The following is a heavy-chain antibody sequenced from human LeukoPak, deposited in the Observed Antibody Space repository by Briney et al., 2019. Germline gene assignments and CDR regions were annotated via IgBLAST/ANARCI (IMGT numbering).Heavy chain of an antibody. CDR2: IKQDGSEK. CDR3: ARGGYSSGWIYNWFDP. CDR1: GFTFSSYW. J-gene: IGHJ5*02. V-gene: IGHV3-7*01. Sequence: GGSLRLSCAASGFTFSSYWMSWVRQAPGKGLEWVANIKQDGSEKYYVDSVKGRFTISRDNAKNSLYLQMNSLRAEDTAVYYCARGGYSSGWIYNWFDPWGQGTLVTFSS. D-gene: IGHD6-19*01.